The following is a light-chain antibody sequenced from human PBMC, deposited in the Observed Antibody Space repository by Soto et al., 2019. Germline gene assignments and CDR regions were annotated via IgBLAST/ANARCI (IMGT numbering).Light chain of an antibody. Sequence: DIVMTQSPDSLAVSLGERATINCKSSQSVLYNSNNKNYLAWYQQRPGQSPKLLIYWASTRESGVPDRFSGSGSGTYFTLTITSLQAEDVSVYYCQQYESTPPTFGQGTKLEIK. CDR1: QSVLYNSNNKNY. CDR2: WAS. V-gene: IGKV4-1*01. J-gene: IGKJ2*01. CDR3: QQYESTPPT.